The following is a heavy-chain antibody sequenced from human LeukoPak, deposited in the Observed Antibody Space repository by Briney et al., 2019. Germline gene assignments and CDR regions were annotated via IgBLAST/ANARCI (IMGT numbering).Heavy chain of an antibody. V-gene: IGHV4-31*03. CDR1: GGSISSGGYY. CDR2: IYYSGST. J-gene: IGHJ4*02. Sequence: SETLSLTCTVSGGSISSGGYYWSWIRQHPGKGLEWIGYIYYSGSTYYNPSLKSRVTISVDTSKNQFSLKLSSVTAADTAVYYYARDSPGHLLDYSGQGTLVTVSS. CDR3: ARDSPGHLLDY.